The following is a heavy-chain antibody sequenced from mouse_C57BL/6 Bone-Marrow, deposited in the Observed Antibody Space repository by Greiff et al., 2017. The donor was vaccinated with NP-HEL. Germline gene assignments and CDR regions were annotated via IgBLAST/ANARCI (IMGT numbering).Heavy chain of an antibody. J-gene: IGHJ3*01. D-gene: IGHD2-1*01. CDR2: IWRGGST. CDR3: ARKDYGNWFAY. Sequence: VQLQESGPGLVQPSQSLSITCTASGFSLTSYGVHWVRQSPGQGLEWLGVIWRGGSTDYNAAFITRLSISKDNSKSQVFFKMNSLQADDTAIYYCARKDYGNWFAYWGQGTLVTVSA. V-gene: IGHV2-2*01. CDR1: GFSLTSYG.